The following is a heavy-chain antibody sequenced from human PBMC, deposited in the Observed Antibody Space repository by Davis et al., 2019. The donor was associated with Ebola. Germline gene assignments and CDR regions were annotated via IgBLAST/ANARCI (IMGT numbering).Heavy chain of an antibody. CDR1: GGTFSSYA. CDR3: ARGLGYDYVWGSYREETGFDY. V-gene: IGHV1-69*13. J-gene: IGHJ4*02. CDR2: IIPIFGTA. Sequence: SVKVSCKASGGTFSSYAISWVRQAPGQGLEWMGGIIPIFGTANYAQKFQGRVTITADESTSTAYMELSSLRSEDTAVYYCARGLGYDYVWGSYREETGFDYWGQGTLVTVSS. D-gene: IGHD3-16*02.